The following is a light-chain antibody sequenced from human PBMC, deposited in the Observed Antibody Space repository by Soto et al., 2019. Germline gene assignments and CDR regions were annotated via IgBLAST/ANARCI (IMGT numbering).Light chain of an antibody. CDR2: DAS. J-gene: IGKJ5*01. Sequence: EIVFALFPSTLSFSPGERAPPSSRASQSVTSNYLVWYQQKPGQAPRLLIYDASSRASGIPARFSGSGSGTDFTLTISSLEPEDFAVYYCQQGGNWPLTFGQGTRLEIK. CDR3: QQGGNWPLT. V-gene: IGKV3D-20*02. CDR1: QSVTSNY.